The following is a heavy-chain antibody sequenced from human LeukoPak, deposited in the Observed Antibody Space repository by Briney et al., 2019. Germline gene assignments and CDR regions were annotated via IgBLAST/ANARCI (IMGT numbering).Heavy chain of an antibody. CDR1: GYTFTSYG. Sequence: ASVKVSCKASGYTFTSYGISWVRQAPGQGLEWMGWISAYNGNTNYAQKLQGRVTMTTDTPTSTAYMELRSLRSDDTAVYYCARGLRYCSSTSCYYRDMDVWGKGTTVTVSS. CDR2: ISAYNGNT. CDR3: ARGLRYCSSTSCYYRDMDV. V-gene: IGHV1-18*01. D-gene: IGHD2-2*01. J-gene: IGHJ6*03.